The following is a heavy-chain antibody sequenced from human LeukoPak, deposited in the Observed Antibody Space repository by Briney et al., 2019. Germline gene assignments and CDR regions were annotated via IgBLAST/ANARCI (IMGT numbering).Heavy chain of an antibody. CDR2: IYSGGST. Sequence: PGGSLRLSCAASGFTVSSNYMSWVRQAPGKGLEWVSIIYSGGSTFYADSVKGRFTISRDNSKNTLYLQMNSLRSEDTAVYYCATDKVGATPGAFDIWGQGTMVTVSS. CDR1: GFTVSSNY. D-gene: IGHD1-26*01. V-gene: IGHV3-53*05. J-gene: IGHJ3*02. CDR3: ATDKVGATPGAFDI.